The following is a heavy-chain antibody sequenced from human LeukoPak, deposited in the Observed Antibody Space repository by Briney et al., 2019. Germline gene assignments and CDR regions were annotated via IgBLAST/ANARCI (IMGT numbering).Heavy chain of an antibody. J-gene: IGHJ4*02. CDR3: AKDHGGIVGATSFDY. V-gene: IGHV3-23*01. CDR2: ISGSGGST. Sequence: GGSLRLSCAASGFTFSSYAMSWVRQAPGKGLEWVSAISGSGGSTYYADSVKGRFTISRDNSKNTLYLQMNSLRAEDTAVYYCAKDHGGIVGATSFDYWGQGTLVTVSS. D-gene: IGHD1-26*01. CDR1: GFTFSSYA.